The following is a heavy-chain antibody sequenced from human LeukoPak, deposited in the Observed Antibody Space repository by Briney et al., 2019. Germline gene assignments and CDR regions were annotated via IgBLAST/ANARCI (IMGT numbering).Heavy chain of an antibody. CDR1: GGTFSSYT. Sequence: SVKVSCKASGGTFSSYTISWVRQAPGQGLEWMGRIIPILGIANYAQKSQGRVTITADKSTSTAYMELSSLRSEDTAVYYCAREEAAAGYYYYGMDVWGQGTTVTVSS. D-gene: IGHD6-13*01. V-gene: IGHV1-69*04. J-gene: IGHJ6*02. CDR2: IIPILGIA. CDR3: AREEAAAGYYYYGMDV.